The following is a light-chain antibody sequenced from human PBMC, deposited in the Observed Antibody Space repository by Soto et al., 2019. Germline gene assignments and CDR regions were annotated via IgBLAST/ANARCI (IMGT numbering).Light chain of an antibody. CDR2: DVS. Sequence: QSVLTQPASVSGSPGQSITISCTGTISDVGGYNYVSWYQQHPGKAPKLMIFDVSNRPSGVSNRFSGSKSGYTASLTISGLQAEDEADYYCSSYTSSSTYVFGTGTKVNVL. V-gene: IGLV2-14*03. J-gene: IGLJ1*01. CDR3: SSYTSSSTYV. CDR1: ISDVGGYNY.